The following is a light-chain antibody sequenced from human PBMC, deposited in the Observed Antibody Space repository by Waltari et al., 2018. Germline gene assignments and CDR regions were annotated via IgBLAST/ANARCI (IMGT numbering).Light chain of an antibody. V-gene: IGKV3-11*01. J-gene: IGKJ3*01. Sequence: EIVLTQSPVTLSLSPGERATLSCRTSQRVSYALAWFQQKPDQAPTLLIYDTFTRAAGSPDRFSGSGSGTDFTLTINSLEPEDFAVYYCHQRHKWPFAFGPGTKVDV. CDR1: QRVSYA. CDR2: DTF. CDR3: HQRHKWPFA.